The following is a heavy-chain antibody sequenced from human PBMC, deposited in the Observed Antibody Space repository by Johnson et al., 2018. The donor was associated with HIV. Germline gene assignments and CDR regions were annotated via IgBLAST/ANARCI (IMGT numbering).Heavy chain of an antibody. CDR3: ARFEGFITTLRVVGDAFDF. Sequence: VQLVESGGGLVQPGGSLRLSCAASGFTFDDFAMHWVRQGPGKGLEWVSSITWNSDNIAYADSVKGRFTISRDNAMNSLYLQMNSLRADDTAVYYCARFEGFITTLRVVGDAFDFWGQGTMVTVSS. CDR2: ITWNSDNI. V-gene: IGHV3-9*01. D-gene: IGHD3-10*01. J-gene: IGHJ3*01. CDR1: GFTFDDFA.